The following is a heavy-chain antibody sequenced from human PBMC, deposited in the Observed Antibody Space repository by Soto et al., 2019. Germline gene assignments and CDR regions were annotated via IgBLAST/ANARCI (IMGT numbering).Heavy chain of an antibody. V-gene: IGHV3-73*02. CDR2: TRSKVNNYAT. Sequence: EVQLVESGGDLVQPGGSLKLSCAASGFTFSDAAIHWVRQASGKGLEWVGRTRSKVNNYATAYAASVKGRFTISRDESMNTAYLQMNSLKTEDTAVCYCTRHLVDYWGQGTLVTVSS. CDR1: GFTFSDAA. CDR3: TRHLVDY. D-gene: IGHD2-15*01. J-gene: IGHJ4*02.